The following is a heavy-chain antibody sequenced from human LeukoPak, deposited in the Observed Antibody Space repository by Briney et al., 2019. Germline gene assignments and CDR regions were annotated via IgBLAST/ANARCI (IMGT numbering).Heavy chain of an antibody. Sequence: ASVKVSCKASGYTFTGNHMHWVRQAPGQGLEWMGWINPNSGGTNYAQKFQGRVIMTRDTSVSTAYMEVSRLGSDDTAVYYCARGGSTDSIHSCGGNCYFLDYWGQGTLVTVSS. CDR3: ARGGSTDSIHSCGGNCYFLDY. V-gene: IGHV1-2*02. CDR1: GYTFTGNH. D-gene: IGHD2-21*02. CDR2: INPNSGGT. J-gene: IGHJ4*02.